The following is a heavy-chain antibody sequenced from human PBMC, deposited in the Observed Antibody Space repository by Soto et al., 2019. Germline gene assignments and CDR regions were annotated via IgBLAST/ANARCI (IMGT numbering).Heavy chain of an antibody. CDR1: GFTFNSYS. J-gene: IGHJ4*02. Sequence: EVQLVESGGGLVQMGGSLRLSCAASGFTFNSYSINWVRQAPGRGLEWVSYSSRGSNTIYYADSVKGRFTISRDSAQNSLYLQMNSLTAEDTAVYYCARGVGALLYSDFWGQGTLVTVSS. V-gene: IGHV3-48*01. CDR3: ARGVGALLYSDF. D-gene: IGHD1-26*01. CDR2: SSRGSNTI.